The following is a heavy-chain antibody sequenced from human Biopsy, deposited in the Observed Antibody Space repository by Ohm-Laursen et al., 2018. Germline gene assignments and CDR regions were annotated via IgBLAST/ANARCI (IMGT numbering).Heavy chain of an antibody. D-gene: IGHD6-19*01. CDR3: AAGTRYSSGWYNAVDF. J-gene: IGHJ3*01. V-gene: IGHV1-69*06. CDR1: GGTFNGYG. CDR2: ISPFFGTS. Sequence: ASVKVSCKASGGTFNGYGINWVRQAPGQGLEWMGGISPFFGTSDYAQTFQGRVTITADKSTSTSYMELTRLRSEDSAVYYCAAGTRYSSGWYNAVDFWGQGTMVTVSS.